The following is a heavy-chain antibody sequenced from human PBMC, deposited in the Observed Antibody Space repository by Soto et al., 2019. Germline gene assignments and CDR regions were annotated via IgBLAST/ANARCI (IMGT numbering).Heavy chain of an antibody. Sequence: QVQLQQWGAGLLKPSETLSLTCAVYGGSFSGYYWSWIRQATGKGLEWVGAINHSGSTNYNPSLKTRVTISVDTSKNRVSLTLSSVTAADTAVYYWATGVRSIARIAARPFDYWGQGTLVTVSS. V-gene: IGHV4-34*01. J-gene: IGHJ4*02. CDR1: GGSFSGYY. CDR3: ATGVRSIARIAARPFDY. CDR2: INHSGST. D-gene: IGHD6-6*01.